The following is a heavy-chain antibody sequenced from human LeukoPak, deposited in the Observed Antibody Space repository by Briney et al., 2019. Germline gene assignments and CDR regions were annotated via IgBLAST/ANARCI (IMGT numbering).Heavy chain of an antibody. CDR3: ARRTTVGATNFDY. CDR2: INSDGSST. Sequence: GGSLRLSCAASGFTFSRYWMHWVRQAPGKGLVWVSRINSDGSSTTYADSVKGRFTISRDNTKNTLYLQMNSLRAEDTAVYYCARRTTVGATNFDYWGQGSLVTVSS. D-gene: IGHD1-26*01. V-gene: IGHV3-74*01. J-gene: IGHJ4*02. CDR1: GFTFSRYW.